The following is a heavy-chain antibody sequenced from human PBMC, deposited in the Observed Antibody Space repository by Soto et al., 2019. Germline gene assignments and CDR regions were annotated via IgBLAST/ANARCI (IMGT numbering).Heavy chain of an antibody. V-gene: IGHV3-30*18. CDR2: ISYDGSNK. CDR3: AKLIVVAATNDY. Sequence: SLRISCSAFGFTFSSYGMHWVRQAPGKGLEWVAVISYDGSNKYYADSVKGRFTISRDNSKNTLYLQMNSLRAEDTAVYYCAKLIVVAATNDYWGQGTLVPVSS. J-gene: IGHJ4*02. CDR1: GFTFSSYG. D-gene: IGHD2-15*01.